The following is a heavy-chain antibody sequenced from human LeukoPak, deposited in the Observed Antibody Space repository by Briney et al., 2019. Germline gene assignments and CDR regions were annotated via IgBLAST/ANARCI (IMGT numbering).Heavy chain of an antibody. J-gene: IGHJ5*02. CDR3: AKYYEVRRWFDP. D-gene: IGHD3-3*01. V-gene: IGHV3-30-3*02. CDR2: ISYDGSNK. Sequence: PGGSLRLSCAASGFTFSSYAMHWVRQAPGKGLEWVAVISYDGSNKYYADSVKGRFTISRDNSKNTLYLQMNSLRAEDTAVYYCAKYYEVRRWFDPWGQGTLVTVSS. CDR1: GFTFSSYA.